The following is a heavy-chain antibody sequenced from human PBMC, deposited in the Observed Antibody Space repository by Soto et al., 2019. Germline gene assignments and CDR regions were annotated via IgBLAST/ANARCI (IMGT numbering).Heavy chain of an antibody. CDR2: IIPIFGTA. Sequence: QVQLVQSGAEVKKPGSSVKVSCKASGGTFSSYAISWVRQAPGQGLEWMGGIIPIFGTANYAQKFQGRVTITADESTSPAYMELSSLRSEDKAVYYCARVGIKPKYSSSWTNWFDPWGQGPLVTVSS. D-gene: IGHD6-6*01. CDR3: ARVGIKPKYSSSWTNWFDP. J-gene: IGHJ5*02. CDR1: GGTFSSYA. V-gene: IGHV1-69*01.